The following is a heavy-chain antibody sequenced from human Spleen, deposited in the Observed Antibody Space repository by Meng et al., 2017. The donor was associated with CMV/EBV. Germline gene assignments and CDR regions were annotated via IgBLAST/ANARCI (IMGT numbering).Heavy chain of an antibody. Sequence: ASVKVSCKVFGYRFITNYIHWVRQAPGQGLEWMGIIDPSEGRTRYIQKFQGRVSMTRDTSTSTVYMELSSLRSEDTAVYYCAREGRDDYNSPRDYFDYWGQGTLVTVSS. CDR1: GYRFITNY. J-gene: IGHJ4*02. CDR3: AREGRDDYNSPRDYFDY. CDR2: IDPSEGRT. V-gene: IGHV1-46*01. D-gene: IGHD5-24*01.